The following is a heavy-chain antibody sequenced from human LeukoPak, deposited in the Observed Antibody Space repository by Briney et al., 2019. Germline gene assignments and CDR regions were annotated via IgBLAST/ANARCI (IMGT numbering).Heavy chain of an antibody. Sequence: PGGSLRLSCAASGFTFSSYSMNWVRQAPGKGLEWVSAISGSGGSTYYADSVKGRFTISRDNSKNTLYLQMNSLRAEDTAVYYCAKDGGIVGATRGSDYWGQGTLVTISS. CDR2: ISGSGGST. CDR3: AKDGGIVGATRGSDY. CDR1: GFTFSSYS. J-gene: IGHJ4*02. V-gene: IGHV3-23*01. D-gene: IGHD1-26*01.